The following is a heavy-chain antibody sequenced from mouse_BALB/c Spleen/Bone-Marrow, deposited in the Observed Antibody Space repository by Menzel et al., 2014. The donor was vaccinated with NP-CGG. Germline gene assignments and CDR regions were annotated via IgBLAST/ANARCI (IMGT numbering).Heavy chain of an antibody. J-gene: IGHJ2*01. V-gene: IGHV1-69*02. CDR2: IYPSDSYT. CDR3: TREGYYGSSYVDY. D-gene: IGHD1-1*01. Sequence: QVQLQQPGAELVRPGASVKLSCKASGYTFTSYWINWVKQRPGQGLEWIGNIYPSDSYTNYNQKFKDKATLTVDKSSSTAYMQLSSPTSEDSAVYYCTREGYYGSSYVDYWGQVTTLTVSS. CDR1: GYTFTSYW.